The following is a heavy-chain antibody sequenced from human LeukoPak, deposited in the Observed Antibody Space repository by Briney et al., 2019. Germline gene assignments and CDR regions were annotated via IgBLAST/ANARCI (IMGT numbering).Heavy chain of an antibody. D-gene: IGHD1-26*01. Sequence: ASVKVSCKASGGTFSSYAISWVRQAPGQGLEWMGRIIPILGIANYAQKFQGRVTMTEDTSTDTAYMELSSLRSEDTAVYYCATNSGSYYAHYYYYGMDVWGQGTTVTVSS. CDR2: IIPILGIA. CDR3: ATNSGSYYAHYYYYGMDV. CDR1: GGTFSSYA. V-gene: IGHV1-69*04. J-gene: IGHJ6*02.